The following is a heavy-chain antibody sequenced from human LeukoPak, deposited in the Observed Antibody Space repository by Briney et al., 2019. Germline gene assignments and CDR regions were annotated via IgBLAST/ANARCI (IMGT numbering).Heavy chain of an antibody. D-gene: IGHD4-17*01. V-gene: IGHV3-53*01. Sequence: GGSLRLSCAASGFTVSSNYMNWLRQAPGNGLEWVLVIYSGDSTYYADSVKGRFTISRDNSKNTLYLQMNSLRAEDTAVYYCAREYGDYAGYFDYWGQGTLVTVSS. CDR2: IYSGDST. J-gene: IGHJ4*02. CDR3: AREYGDYAGYFDY. CDR1: GFTVSSNY.